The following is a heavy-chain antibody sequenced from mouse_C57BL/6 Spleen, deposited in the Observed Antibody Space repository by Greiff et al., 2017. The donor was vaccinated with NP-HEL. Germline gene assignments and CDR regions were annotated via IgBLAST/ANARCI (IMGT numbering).Heavy chain of an antibody. D-gene: IGHD1-1*01. CDR2: FYPGSGSI. V-gene: IGHV1-62-2*01. CDR1: GYTFTEYT. Sequence: VQLQESGAELVKPGASVKLSCKASGYTFTEYTIHWVKQRSGQGLEWIGWFYPGSGSIKYNEKFKDKATLTADKSSSTVYMELSRLTSEDSAVYCGERHEEDYYGSLRDYFDYWGQGTTLTVSS. J-gene: IGHJ2*01. CDR3: ERHEEDYYGSLRDYFDY.